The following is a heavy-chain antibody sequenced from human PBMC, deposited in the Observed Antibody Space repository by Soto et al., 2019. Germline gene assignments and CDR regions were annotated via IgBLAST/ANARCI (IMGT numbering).Heavy chain of an antibody. CDR3: AREGTVVPELYYYYGMDV. Sequence: GASVKVSCKASGYTFTSYYMHWVRQAPGQGLEWMGIINPSGGSTSYAQKFQGRVTMTRDTSTSTVYMELSSLRSEDTAVYCCAREGTVVPELYYYYGMDVWGQGTTVTVSS. V-gene: IGHV1-46*01. CDR2: INPSGGST. D-gene: IGHD1-7*01. CDR1: GYTFTSYY. J-gene: IGHJ6*02.